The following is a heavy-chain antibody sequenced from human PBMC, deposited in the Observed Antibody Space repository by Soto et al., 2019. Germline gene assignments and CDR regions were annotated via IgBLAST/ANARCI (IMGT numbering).Heavy chain of an antibody. V-gene: IGHV3-23*01. Sequence: LRLSCAASGFTFSSYAMSWVRQAPGKGLEWVSAISGSGGSTYYADSVKGRFTISRDNSKNTLYLQMNSLRAEDTAVYYCAKSKVGSPLDYYGMDVWGQGTTVTVSS. D-gene: IGHD3-10*01. J-gene: IGHJ6*02. CDR2: ISGSGGST. CDR3: AKSKVGSPLDYYGMDV. CDR1: GFTFSSYA.